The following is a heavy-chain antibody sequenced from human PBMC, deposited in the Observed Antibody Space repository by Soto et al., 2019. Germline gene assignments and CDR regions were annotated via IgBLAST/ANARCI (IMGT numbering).Heavy chain of an antibody. Sequence: VHLQESGPGLVKPSGTLSLICAVSGGSISESNWWNWVRQTPGKGLEWVGEIYHSGQTNYNPSLKGRIAISVDKSKNQFSLNLTSVTAADTATYYCARGPSSSWLDSWGQGRLVIVTS. V-gene: IGHV4-4*02. CDR1: GGSISESNW. J-gene: IGHJ5*01. CDR2: IYHSGQT. CDR3: ARGPSSSWLDS. D-gene: IGHD2-2*01.